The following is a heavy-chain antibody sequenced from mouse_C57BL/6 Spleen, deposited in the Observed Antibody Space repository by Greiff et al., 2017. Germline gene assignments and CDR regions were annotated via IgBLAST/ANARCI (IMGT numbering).Heavy chain of an antibody. D-gene: IGHD1-1*01. CDR1: GYTFTSYW. J-gene: IGHJ4*01. V-gene: IGHV1-7*01. CDR3: ARYGSRDYYAMDY. Sequence: QVQLQQSGAELAKPGASVKLSCKASGYTFTSYWMHWVKQRPGQGLEWIGYINPSSGYTKYNQKFKDKDTLTADKSSSTAYMQLSSLTYEDSAVYYCARYGSRDYYAMDYWGQGTSVTVSS. CDR2: INPSSGYT.